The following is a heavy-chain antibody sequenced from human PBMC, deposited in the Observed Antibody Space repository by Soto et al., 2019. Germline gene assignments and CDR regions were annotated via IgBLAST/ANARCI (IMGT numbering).Heavy chain of an antibody. CDR2: IYPGDSDT. D-gene: IGHD4-17*01. Sequence: GESLKISCKGSGYSFTSYWIGWVRQMPGKGLYWMGIIYPGDSDTRYSPSFQCQVTISADKSISTAYLQWSSLMVSDTAMYYFARPHDYGGYALDYWGQGPLVAVSS. V-gene: IGHV5-51*01. CDR3: ARPHDYGGYALDY. J-gene: IGHJ4*02. CDR1: GYSFTSYW.